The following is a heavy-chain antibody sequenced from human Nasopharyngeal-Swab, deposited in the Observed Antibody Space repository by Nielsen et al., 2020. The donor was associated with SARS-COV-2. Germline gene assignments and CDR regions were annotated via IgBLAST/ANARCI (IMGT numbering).Heavy chain of an antibody. J-gene: IGHJ5*02. Sequence: SVKVSCKASGGTFSSYAISWVRQSPGQGLEWMGGIIPIFGTANYAQKFQGRVTITADESTSTAYMELSSLRSEDTAVYYCARIAVHHNWFDPWGQGTLVTVSS. CDR2: IIPIFGTA. V-gene: IGHV1-69*13. D-gene: IGHD1-1*01. CDR3: ARIAVHHNWFDP. CDR1: GGTFSSYA.